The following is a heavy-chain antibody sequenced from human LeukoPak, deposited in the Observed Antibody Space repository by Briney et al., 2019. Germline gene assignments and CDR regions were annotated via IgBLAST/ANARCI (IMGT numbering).Heavy chain of an antibody. CDR1: GGTFSSYA. Sequence: SVKVSFKASGGTFSSYAISWVRQAPGQGLEWMGGIIPICGTANYAQKFQGRVTMTADESTSTAYMELSSLRSEDTDVYYCARDFYDILTGPWQTRTMEYYFDYWGQGTLVTVSS. V-gene: IGHV1-69*13. J-gene: IGHJ4*02. CDR2: IIPICGTA. D-gene: IGHD3-9*01. CDR3: ARDFYDILTGPWQTRTMEYYFDY.